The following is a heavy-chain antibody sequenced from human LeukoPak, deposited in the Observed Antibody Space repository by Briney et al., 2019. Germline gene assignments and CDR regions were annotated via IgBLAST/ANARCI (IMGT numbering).Heavy chain of an antibody. D-gene: IGHD3-22*01. J-gene: IGHJ6*03. CDR3: TRDRFYDSSGYYYYYYMDV. CDR2: FHTSGST. Sequence: SQTLSLTCTVSGDSISSGTYYWSWIRQPAGRGLEWIGRFHTSGSTNYNPSLKSRVTMSVDTSKNQFSLKLSSVTAADTAVYYCTRDRFYDSSGYYYYYYMDVWGKGTTVTVSS. CDR1: GDSISSGTYY. V-gene: IGHV4-61*02.